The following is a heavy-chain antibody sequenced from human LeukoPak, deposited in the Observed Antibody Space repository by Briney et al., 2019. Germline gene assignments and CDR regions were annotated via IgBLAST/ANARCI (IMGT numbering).Heavy chain of an antibody. J-gene: IGHJ5*02. CDR2: ISSSSSTI. CDR3: AGDKISAGIWFDP. V-gene: IGHV3-48*01. Sequence: GGSLRLSCAASGFTFSSYSMNWVRQAPGKGLEWVSYISSSSSTIYYADSVKGRFTISRDNAKNSLYLQMNSLRAEDTAVYYCAGDKISAGIWFDPWGQGTLVTVSS. CDR1: GFTFSSYS. D-gene: IGHD6-13*01.